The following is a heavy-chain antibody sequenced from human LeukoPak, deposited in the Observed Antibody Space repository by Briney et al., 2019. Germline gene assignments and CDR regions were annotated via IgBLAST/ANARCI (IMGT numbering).Heavy chain of an antibody. J-gene: IGHJ4*02. D-gene: IGHD4/OR15-4a*01. CDR2: IFSST. V-gene: IGHV3-53*01. CDR1: GFTVSSNS. Sequence: HLGGSLRLSCTVSGFTVSSNSMSWVCQAPGKGLEWVSFIFSSTHYSDSVKGRFTISRDNSKNTLYLQMNSLRAEDTAVYYCARRAGAYSHPYDYWGQGTLVTVSS. CDR3: ARRAGAYSHPYDY.